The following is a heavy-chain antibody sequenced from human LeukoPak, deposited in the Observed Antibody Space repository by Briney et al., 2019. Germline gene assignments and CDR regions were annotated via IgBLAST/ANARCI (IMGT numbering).Heavy chain of an antibody. Sequence: PSQTLSLTCAVSGGSISSGGYSWSWIRQPPGKGLEWIGDIYYSGSTYYNPSLKSRVTISVDTSKNQFSLKLSSVTAADTAVYYCARADGDYVGRWFDPWGQGTLVTVSS. CDR2: IYYSGST. D-gene: IGHD4-17*01. CDR1: GGSISSGGYS. J-gene: IGHJ5*02. V-gene: IGHV4-30-4*07. CDR3: ARADGDYVGRWFDP.